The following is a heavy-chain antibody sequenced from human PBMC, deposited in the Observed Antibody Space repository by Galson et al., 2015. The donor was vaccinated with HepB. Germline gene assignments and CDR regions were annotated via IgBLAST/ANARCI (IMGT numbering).Heavy chain of an antibody. D-gene: IGHD1-26*01. J-gene: IGHJ3*02. CDR1: GGTFSNYS. CDR3: ARDGWSGNYFDGAFDM. CDR2: IIPILGRA. Sequence: SVKVSCKASGGTFSNYSISWVRQAPGQGLEWMGRIIPILGRANYAQKFQVRVTITADKSTNTSYMEVSSLRSEDTAVYYCARDGWSGNYFDGAFDMWGQGTMVTVSS. V-gene: IGHV1-69*04.